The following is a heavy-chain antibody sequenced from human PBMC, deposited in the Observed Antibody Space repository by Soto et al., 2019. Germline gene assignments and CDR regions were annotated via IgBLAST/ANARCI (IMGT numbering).Heavy chain of an antibody. Sequence: ASVKVSCKASGYTFTSYAMHWVRQAPGQRLEWMGWINAGNGNTKYSQEFQGRVTITRDTSASTAYMEPSSLRSEDTAVYYCARDGDSSGYYWTDGAFDIWGQGTMVTVSS. CDR2: INAGNGNT. V-gene: IGHV1-3*01. J-gene: IGHJ3*02. D-gene: IGHD3-22*01. CDR3: ARDGDSSGYYWTDGAFDI. CDR1: GYTFTSYA.